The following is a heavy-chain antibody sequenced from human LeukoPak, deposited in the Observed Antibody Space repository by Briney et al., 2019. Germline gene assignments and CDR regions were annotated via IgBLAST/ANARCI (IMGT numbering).Heavy chain of an antibody. Sequence: ASVKVSCKASGYTFTGYYMHWVRQAPGQGLEWMGWINPNSGGTNYAQKFQGRVTMTRDTSISTAYMELSRLRSDDTAVYYCATLGAERWATTFDYWGQGTLVTVSS. CDR2: INPNSGGT. V-gene: IGHV1-2*02. J-gene: IGHJ4*02. CDR3: ATLGAERWATTFDY. CDR1: GYTFTGYY. D-gene: IGHD1-26*01.